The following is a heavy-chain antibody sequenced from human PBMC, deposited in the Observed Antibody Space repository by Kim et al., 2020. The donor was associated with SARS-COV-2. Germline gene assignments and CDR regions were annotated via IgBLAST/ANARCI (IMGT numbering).Heavy chain of an antibody. CDR1: GFTFSDHW. Sequence: GGSLRLSCAASGFTFSDHWMSWVRQAPGKGLEWVANIKQDGSEEYYEDSVKGWFTISRDNAKNSLNLQMNNLRAEDTAMYYCARARGCDYWGQGTLVIVSS. CDR2: IKQDGSEE. V-gene: IGHV3-7*03. J-gene: IGHJ4*02. CDR3: ARARGCDY.